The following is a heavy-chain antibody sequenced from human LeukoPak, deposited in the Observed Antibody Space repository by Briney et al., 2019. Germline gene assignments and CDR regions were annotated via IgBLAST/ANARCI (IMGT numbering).Heavy chain of an antibody. D-gene: IGHD1-26*01. CDR3: ARERGSSYFDY. Sequence: PGGSLRLSCGASGFTFSSYAMHWVRQAPGKGLEGGAVISYDGSNKYYADSVKGRFTISRDNSKNTLYLQMNSLRAEDTAVYYCARERGSSYFDYWGQGTLVTVSS. J-gene: IGHJ4*02. V-gene: IGHV3-30*04. CDR1: GFTFSSYA. CDR2: ISYDGSNK.